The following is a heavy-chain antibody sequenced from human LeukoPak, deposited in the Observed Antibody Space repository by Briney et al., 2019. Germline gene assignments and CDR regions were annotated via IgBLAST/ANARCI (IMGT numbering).Heavy chain of an antibody. J-gene: IGHJ4*02. D-gene: IGHD6-13*01. CDR1: GFTFSSYA. CDR2: ISGSGGST. Sequence: PGGSLRLSCAASGFTFSSYAMSWVRQAPGKGLEWVSAISGSGGSTYYADSVKGRFTISRDNSKNTLYLQMNSLRAEDTAVYYCAKDPRIGRRIAAAGYFDYWGQGTLVTVSS. V-gene: IGHV3-23*01. CDR3: AKDPRIGRRIAAAGYFDY.